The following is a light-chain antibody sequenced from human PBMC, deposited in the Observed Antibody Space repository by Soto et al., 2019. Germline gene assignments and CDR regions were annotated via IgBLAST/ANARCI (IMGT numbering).Light chain of an antibody. CDR1: QSVGSK. CDR2: DAF. Sequence: EMVWTQSPVTLSLSPGEGATLSCGASQSVGSKLAWFQQKPGQAPRLLIYDAFNRATSIPARFSGSGSGTDFTVTISSLEPEDFAVYYCQQRSSWPITFGPGTRLEIK. J-gene: IGKJ5*01. CDR3: QQRSSWPIT. V-gene: IGKV3-11*01.